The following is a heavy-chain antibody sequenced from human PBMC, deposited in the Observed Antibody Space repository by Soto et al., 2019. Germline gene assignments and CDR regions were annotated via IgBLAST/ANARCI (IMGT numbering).Heavy chain of an antibody. CDR2: IYHSGST. V-gene: IGHV4-4*02. D-gene: IGHD2-8*01. Sequence: SESLSLTCAVWGSCLNSNRWLRRGRVRPGKGLEGIGEIYHSGSTNYNPSLKSRVTISVDKSKNQFSLKLSSVTAADTAVYYCARESNYGMDVWGQGTTVTVSS. J-gene: IGHJ6*02. CDR3: ARESNYGMDV. CDR1: GSCLNSNRW.